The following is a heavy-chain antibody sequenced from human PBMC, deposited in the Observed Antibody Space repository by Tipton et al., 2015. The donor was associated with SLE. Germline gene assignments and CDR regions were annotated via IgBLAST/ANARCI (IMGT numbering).Heavy chain of an antibody. CDR3: ARGHYGMDA. J-gene: IGHJ6*02. CDR2: IKKDGSEK. Sequence: SLRLSCEGSGLTFDKYSMNWVRQAPGAALEWVASIKKDGSEKYYVESVKGRFTISRDNAKNSLFLQMNSLRGEDTAVYYCARGHYGMDAWGQGATVTVSS. V-gene: IGHV3-7*01. CDR1: GLTFDKYS.